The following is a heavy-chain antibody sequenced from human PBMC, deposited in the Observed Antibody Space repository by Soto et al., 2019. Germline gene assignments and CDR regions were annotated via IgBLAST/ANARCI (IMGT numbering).Heavy chain of an antibody. CDR1: GGSISSNY. D-gene: IGHD6-13*01. J-gene: IGHJ4*02. V-gene: IGHV4-59*01. CDR2: VYNSGST. Sequence: AETLSLTCTVSGGSISSNYWTWIRQPPGKGLEWIGYVYNSGSTNYNPSLKSRVTISEDTSKSQFSLKVNSMTAADTAVYYCARYRREAVAGYTLDNWGQGILVTVSS. CDR3: ARYRREAVAGYTLDN.